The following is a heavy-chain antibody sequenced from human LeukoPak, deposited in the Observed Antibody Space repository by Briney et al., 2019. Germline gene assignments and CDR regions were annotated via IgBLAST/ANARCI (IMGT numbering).Heavy chain of an antibody. J-gene: IGHJ4*02. CDR3: ARPLGGEDYFDS. CDR2: MSSSGSAI. CDR1: GFTFSDYY. Sequence: GGSLRLSCVGSGFTFSDYYMTWIRQAPGKGLEWVSYMSSSGSAIYYADSVKGRFTISRDNAKNSLYLQMNSLRAEDSAVYYCARPLGGEDYFDSWGQGTLVTVSS. V-gene: IGHV3-11*04. D-gene: IGHD4-17*01.